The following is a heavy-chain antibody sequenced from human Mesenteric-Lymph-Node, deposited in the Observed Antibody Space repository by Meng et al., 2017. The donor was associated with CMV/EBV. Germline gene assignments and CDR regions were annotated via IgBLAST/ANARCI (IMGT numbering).Heavy chain of an antibody. D-gene: IGHD2-2*01. V-gene: IGHV1-2*02. Sequence: ASVKVSCKSSGYTFNDYYIHWVRQAPGQGLEWMGWIAPKRRDTNYAQKFQGRVTMTRDTSISTAYMELSRLRSDDTAVYYCALIGYCSSTSCSPPNWFDPWGQGTLVTVSS. J-gene: IGHJ5*02. CDR2: IAPKRRDT. CDR1: GYTFNDYY. CDR3: ALIGYCSSTSCSPPNWFDP.